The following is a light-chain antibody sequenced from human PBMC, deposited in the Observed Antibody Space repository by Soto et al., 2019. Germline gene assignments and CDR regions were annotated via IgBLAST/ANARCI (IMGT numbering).Light chain of an antibody. J-gene: IGKJ5*01. V-gene: IGKV2-28*01. CDR1: QSLLHSNGYNY. CDR3: MQALQAPIT. CDR2: LGS. Sequence: DIVMTQSPLSLPVTPGEPASVSCRFSQSLLHSNGYNYLDWYLQKPGQSPQLLIYLGSNRASGVPDRFSGSGSGTDFTLSISTVEAGDVGVYYCMQALQAPITFGQGTRLEIK.